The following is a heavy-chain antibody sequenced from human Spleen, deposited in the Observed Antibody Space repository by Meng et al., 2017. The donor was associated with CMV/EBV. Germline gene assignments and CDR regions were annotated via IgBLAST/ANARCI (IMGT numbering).Heavy chain of an antibody. Sequence: GESLKIPCAVSGIKFSDYDMHWVRQAPGKGLEWISFISSSGRTIYYADSVRGRFTISRDNGKKSLYLQKNSLRAEDTAVYYCAGGSGSSLDYWGQGTLVTVSS. D-gene: IGHD3-10*01. CDR3: AGGSGSSLDY. CDR1: GIKFSDYD. CDR2: ISSSGRTI. V-gene: IGHV3-11*04. J-gene: IGHJ4*02.